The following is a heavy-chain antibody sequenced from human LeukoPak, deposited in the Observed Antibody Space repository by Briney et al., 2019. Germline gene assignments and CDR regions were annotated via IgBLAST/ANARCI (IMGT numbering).Heavy chain of an antibody. D-gene: IGHD4-17*01. Sequence: PSETLSLTCDVSGVSFSTYYWSWIRQSPEKGLEWIGEVNHSGYTNLNPSLKSRVTISVDTSKNQFSLKLSSVTAADTAVYSCARQLYGSDYWGQGTLITVSS. CDR2: VNHSGYT. CDR3: ARQLYGSDY. CDR1: GVSFSTYY. J-gene: IGHJ4*02. V-gene: IGHV4-34*01.